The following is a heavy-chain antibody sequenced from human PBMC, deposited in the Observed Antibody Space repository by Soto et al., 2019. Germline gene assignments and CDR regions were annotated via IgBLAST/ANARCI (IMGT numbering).Heavy chain of an antibody. D-gene: IGHD1-1*01. CDR3: SRGYPPRDQLGNLPGDF. Sequence: ASVKVSCKASGYTFTSYYIQWVRQAPGQGLEWMGIINPSGGSTNYAQKFQGRVTMTRDTSTSTVYMELSSLRSEDTAIYYCSRGYPPRDQLGNLPGDFWGQRTPVTVSS. CDR2: INPSGGST. J-gene: IGHJ4*02. CDR1: GYTFTSYY. V-gene: IGHV1-46*03.